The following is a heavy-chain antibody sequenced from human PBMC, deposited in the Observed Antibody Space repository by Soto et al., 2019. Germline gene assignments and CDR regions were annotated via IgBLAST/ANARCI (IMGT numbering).Heavy chain of an antibody. J-gene: IGHJ2*01. V-gene: IGHV3-13*01. D-gene: IGHD1-7*01. CDR3: ARERGTPGIWYFDL. Sequence: EVQLVDSGGGLVQPGGSLRLSCAASGFTFSDYDIHWVRQAAGKGLEWVSGIAISGDTNYAGSVTGRFTISRENARNSVYLQMNSLRAGDTAVYYCARERGTPGIWYFDLWGRGTLVTVSS. CDR2: IAISGDT. CDR1: GFTFSDYD.